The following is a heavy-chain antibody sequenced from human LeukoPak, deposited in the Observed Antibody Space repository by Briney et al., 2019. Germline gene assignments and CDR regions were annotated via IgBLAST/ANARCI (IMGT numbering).Heavy chain of an antibody. D-gene: IGHD3-22*01. J-gene: IGHJ4*02. V-gene: IGHV5-51*01. CDR2: IYPGDSDT. Sequence: GESLKISCKGSGYSFTSYWIGWVRQMPGKGLEWMGIIYPGDSDTRYSPSFQGQVTISADKSISTAYLQWSSLKASDTAMYYCASGYYDSSGPMGPDYWGQGTLVTVSS. CDR1: GYSFTSYW. CDR3: ASGYYDSSGPMGPDY.